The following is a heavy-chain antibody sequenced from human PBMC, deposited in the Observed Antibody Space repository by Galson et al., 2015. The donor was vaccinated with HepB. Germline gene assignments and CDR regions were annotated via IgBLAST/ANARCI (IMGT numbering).Heavy chain of an antibody. J-gene: IGHJ6*03. CDR2: IKSKTDGGTT. CDR3: TTGGGYQVGRRYSYYYYMDV. D-gene: IGHD3-16*01. CDR1: GFTFNNAW. V-gene: IGHV3-15*01. Sequence: SLRLSCAASGFTFNNAWMSWVRQAPGKGLEWVGHIKSKTDGGTTDYAAPVKGRFTISRDDSKMTLYLQMHSLKTEDTAVYYCTTGGGYQVGRRYSYYYYMDVWGKGTTVTVSS.